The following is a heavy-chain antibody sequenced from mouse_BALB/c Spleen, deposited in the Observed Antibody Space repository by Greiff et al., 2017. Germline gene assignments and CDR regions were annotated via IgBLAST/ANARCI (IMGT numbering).Heavy chain of an antibody. CDR3: ARERAYDYVYYYAMDY. Sequence: VQLQQSGAELVRPGTSVKISCKASGYTFTNYWLGWVKQRPGHGLEWIGDIYPGGGYTNYNEKFKGKATLTADTSSSTAYMQLSSLTSEDSAVYFCARERAYDYVYYYAMDYWGQGTSVTVSA. D-gene: IGHD2-4*01. V-gene: IGHV1-63*02. J-gene: IGHJ4*01. CDR1: GYTFTNYW. CDR2: IYPGGGYT.